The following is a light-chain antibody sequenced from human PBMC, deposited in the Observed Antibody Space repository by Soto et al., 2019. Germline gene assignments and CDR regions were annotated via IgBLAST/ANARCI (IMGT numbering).Light chain of an antibody. J-gene: IGKJ1*01. CDR3: QQYNTYRT. CDR1: QTISSW. V-gene: IGKV1-5*03. Sequence: DIQMSQSPSTLSGYVGDRVTITCRASQTISSWLAWYQQKPGEAPKLLIYKASNLESGVPSRFSGIGSGTEFSLTISSLQPDDFATYYCQQYNTYRTFGQGTNVDI. CDR2: KAS.